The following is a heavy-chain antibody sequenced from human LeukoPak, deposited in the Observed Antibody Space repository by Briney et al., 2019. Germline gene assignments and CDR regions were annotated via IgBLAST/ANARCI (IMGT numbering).Heavy chain of an antibody. D-gene: IGHD3-10*01. CDR3: ATHLWFGDAFDI. Sequence: GASVKVSCKVSGYTLTELSVHWVRQAPGKGLEWMGGFDPEDGETIYAQKFQGRVTMTEDTSTDTAYMELSSLRSEDTAVYYCATHLWFGDAFDIWGQGTMVTVSS. CDR1: GYTLTELS. J-gene: IGHJ3*02. V-gene: IGHV1-24*01. CDR2: FDPEDGET.